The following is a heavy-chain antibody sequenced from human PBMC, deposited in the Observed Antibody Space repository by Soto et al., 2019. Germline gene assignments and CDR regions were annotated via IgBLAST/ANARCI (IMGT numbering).Heavy chain of an antibody. V-gene: IGHV3-21*01. CDR2: ISSSSSYI. CDR3: ARDPYSSSWSPFDY. Sequence: RRLSCAASGFTFSSYSMNWVRQAPGKGLEWVSSISSSSSYIYYADSVKGRFTISRDNAKNSLYLQMNSLRAEDTAVYYCARDPYSSSWSPFDYWGQGTLVTVSS. D-gene: IGHD6-13*01. J-gene: IGHJ4*02. CDR1: GFTFSSYS.